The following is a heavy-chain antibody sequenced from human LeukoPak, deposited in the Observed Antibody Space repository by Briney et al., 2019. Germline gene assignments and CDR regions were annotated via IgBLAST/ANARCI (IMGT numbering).Heavy chain of an antibody. CDR2: ISGSGGST. Sequence: GGSLRLSCAASGFTFSSYAMSWVRQAPGKGLGWVSAISGSGGSTYYADSVKGRFTISRDNSKNTLYLQMNSLRAEDTAVYYCAKGDYGDYGMDVWGQGTTVTVSS. CDR1: GFTFSSYA. J-gene: IGHJ6*02. CDR3: AKGDYGDYGMDV. D-gene: IGHD4-17*01. V-gene: IGHV3-23*01.